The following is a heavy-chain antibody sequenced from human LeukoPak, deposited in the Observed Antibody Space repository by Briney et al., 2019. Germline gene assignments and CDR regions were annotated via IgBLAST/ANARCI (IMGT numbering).Heavy chain of an antibody. D-gene: IGHD3-10*01. Sequence: SETLSLTCTVSGGSISSSSYYWGWIRQPPGKGLEWIGSIYYSGSTYYNPSLKSRVTISVDTSKNQFSLELSSVTAADTAVYYCARQAYGNWYFDLWGRGTLVTVSS. CDR1: GGSISSSSYY. CDR3: ARQAYGNWYFDL. J-gene: IGHJ2*01. V-gene: IGHV4-39*01. CDR2: IYYSGST.